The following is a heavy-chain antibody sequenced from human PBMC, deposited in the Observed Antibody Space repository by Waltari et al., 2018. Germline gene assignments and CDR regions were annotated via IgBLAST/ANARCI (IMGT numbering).Heavy chain of an antibody. Sequence: QVQLQESGPGLVKPSQTLSLTCTVSGGSISSGSYYWSWIRQPAGKGLEWIGYIYTSGGTNDNPPLKSRVTISLDTSKNQFSLKLSAVTAADTAVYYWAGGAAARGYYYYGMDVWGQGTTVTVSS. J-gene: IGHJ6*02. CDR3: AGGAAARGYYYYGMDV. V-gene: IGHV4-61*02. D-gene: IGHD6-13*01. CDR2: IYTSGGT. CDR1: GGSISSGSYY.